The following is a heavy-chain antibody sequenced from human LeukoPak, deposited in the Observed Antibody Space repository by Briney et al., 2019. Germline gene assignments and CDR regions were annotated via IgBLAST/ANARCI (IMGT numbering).Heavy chain of an antibody. CDR2: ITGSGGRT. D-gene: IGHD3-10*01. J-gene: IGHJ2*01. CDR1: GFTFSSYE. CDR3: ARDRMGAIMYFDV. Sequence: GGSLRLSCAASGFTFSSYEVNWVRQAPGKGLEWVSAITGSGGRTYYADSVKGRFTISRDNSRDRLYLETNSLRAEDTAVYYCARDRMGAIMYFDVWGRGTLVTVSS. V-gene: IGHV3-23*01.